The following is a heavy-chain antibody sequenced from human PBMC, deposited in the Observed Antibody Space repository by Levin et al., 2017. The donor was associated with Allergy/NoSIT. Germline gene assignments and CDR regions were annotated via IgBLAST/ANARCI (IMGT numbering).Heavy chain of an antibody. Sequence: PGGSLRLSCAASGFTFTNYWMSWVRQAPGKGLEWLGNMKPDGHEIYYADSAKGRFTISRDNAKNSLYLQMNSLRADDTAVYYCATIAATVFGYWGQGTLVTVSS. CDR2: MKPDGHEI. D-gene: IGHD6-13*01. J-gene: IGHJ4*02. V-gene: IGHV3-7*01. CDR3: ATIAATVFGY. CDR1: GFTFTNYW.